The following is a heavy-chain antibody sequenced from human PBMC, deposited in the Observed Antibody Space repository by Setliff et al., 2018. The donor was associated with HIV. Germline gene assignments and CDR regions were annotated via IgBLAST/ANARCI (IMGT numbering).Heavy chain of an antibody. CDR1: GYTFTSYY. D-gene: IGHD2-15*01. Sequence: GASVKVSCKASGYTFTSYYMHWVRQAPGQGLEWMGIINPNGGTTGYAQMFQGRVTVTRDTSISTAYMELSGLTSDDTAVYYCARDHCSGSGCYESYYYGMDVWGQGTTVTVSS. J-gene: IGHJ6*02. V-gene: IGHV1-46*01. CDR3: ARDHCSGSGCYESYYYGMDV. CDR2: INPNGGTT.